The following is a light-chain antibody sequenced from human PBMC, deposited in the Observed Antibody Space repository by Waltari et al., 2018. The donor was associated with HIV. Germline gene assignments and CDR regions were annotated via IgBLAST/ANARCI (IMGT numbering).Light chain of an antibody. Sequence: QSVVIQPPSASGTPGQRVTISCPGNRFNIGRNYVYWYQQFPGTAPKFPIYRNNQRPSGVPDRFSASKSGTSASLAISGLRSEDEANYYCATWDDSLSAVVFGEGTKLTVL. CDR2: RNN. V-gene: IGLV1-47*01. J-gene: IGLJ2*01. CDR3: ATWDDSLSAVV. CDR1: RFNIGRNY.